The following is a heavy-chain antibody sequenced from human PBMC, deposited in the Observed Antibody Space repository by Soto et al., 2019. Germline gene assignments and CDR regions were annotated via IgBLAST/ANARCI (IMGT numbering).Heavy chain of an antibody. J-gene: IGHJ5*02. D-gene: IGHD2-15*01. CDR2: INPDNGNT. CDR3: SRGIATGQLDP. V-gene: IGHV1-3*01. CDR1: GYTFTRYT. Sequence: GASVQVSCKASGYTFTRYTMNWVRQAPGQRLEWMGWINPDNGNTKSSQKFQDRVIITRDTSASTAYMELSSLRSEDTAVYYCSRGIATGQLDPWGQGTLVTVS.